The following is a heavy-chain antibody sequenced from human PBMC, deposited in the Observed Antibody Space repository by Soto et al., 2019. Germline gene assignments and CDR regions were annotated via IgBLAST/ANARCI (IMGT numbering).Heavy chain of an antibody. CDR1: GGTFSSYA. Sequence: SVKVSCKASGGTFSSYAISWLRQAPGQGLEWMGGIIPIFGTANYAQKFQGRVTITADESTSTAYMELSSLRSEDTAVYYCARVVRGVIITFNYYGMDVWGQGTTVTVSS. CDR3: ARVVRGVIITFNYYGMDV. V-gene: IGHV1-69*13. CDR2: IIPIFGTA. D-gene: IGHD3-10*01. J-gene: IGHJ6*02.